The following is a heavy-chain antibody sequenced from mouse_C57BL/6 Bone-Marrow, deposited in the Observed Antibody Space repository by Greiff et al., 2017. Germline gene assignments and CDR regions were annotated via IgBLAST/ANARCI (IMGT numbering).Heavy chain of an antibody. CDR2: IDPNSGGT. V-gene: IGHV1-72*01. Sequence: QVQLQQPGAELVKPGASVKLSCKASGYTFTSYWMHWVKQRPGRGLEWIGRIDPNSGGTKYNEKFKSKATLTVDKPSSTAYMQLSSLTSEDSAVYYCARERKKQLRLPYYFDYWGQGTTLKVSS. D-gene: IGHD3-2*02. CDR1: GYTFTSYW. CDR3: ARERKKQLRLPYYFDY. J-gene: IGHJ2*01.